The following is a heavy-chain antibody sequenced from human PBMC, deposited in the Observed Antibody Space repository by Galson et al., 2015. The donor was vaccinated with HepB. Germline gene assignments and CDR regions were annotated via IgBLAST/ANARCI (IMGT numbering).Heavy chain of an antibody. CDR1: GFTFSSYG. J-gene: IGHJ6*02. D-gene: IGHD6-13*01. CDR2: IWYDGSNK. V-gene: IGHV3-33*08. CDR3: ARELAAAAPLVSYYYYYYGMDV. Sequence: SLRLSCAASGFTFSSYGMHWVRQAPGKGLEWVAVIWYDGSNKYYADSVKGRFTISRDNSKNTLYLQMNSLRAEDTAVYYCARELAAAAPLVSYYYYYYGMDVWGQGTTVTVSS.